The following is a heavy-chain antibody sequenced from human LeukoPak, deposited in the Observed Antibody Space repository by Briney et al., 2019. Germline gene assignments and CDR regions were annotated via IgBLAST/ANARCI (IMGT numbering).Heavy chain of an antibody. CDR2: MYSRGDT. CDR3: ARDAPQVPAAGVLAS. J-gene: IGHJ5*02. D-gene: IGHD6-13*01. Sequence: GGSLRLSCAASGFTVSDNHMSWVRQAPGKGLEWVAVMYSRGDTYYANSVKGRFTFSRDISKNTLYLQMNGLRNEDTAMYYCARDAPQVPAAGVLASWGQGTLVIVSS. V-gene: IGHV3-53*01. CDR1: GFTVSDNH.